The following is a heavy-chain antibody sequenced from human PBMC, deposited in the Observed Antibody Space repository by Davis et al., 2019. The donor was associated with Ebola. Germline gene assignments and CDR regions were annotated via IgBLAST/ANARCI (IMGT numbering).Heavy chain of an antibody. V-gene: IGHV5-10-1*01. CDR3: ASQWEQYYFDY. D-gene: IGHD1-26*01. CDR1: RYTFSSYD. CDR2: IDLSDSYT. Sequence: SCKASRYTFSSYDINWVRQMPGKGLEWMGRIDLSDSYTKYSPSFQGHVTISADKSISTAYLQWSSLKASDTAMYYCASQWEQYYFDYWGQGTLVTVSS. J-gene: IGHJ4*02.